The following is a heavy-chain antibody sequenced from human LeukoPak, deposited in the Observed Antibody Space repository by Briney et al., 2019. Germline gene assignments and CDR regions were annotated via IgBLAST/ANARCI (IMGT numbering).Heavy chain of an antibody. CDR1: GFTFSSYG. Sequence: PGGSLRLSCAASGFTFSSYGMHWVRQAPGKGLEWVAFIRYDGSNKYYADSVKGRFTISRDNSKNTLYLQMNSLRAEDTAVYYCAKEQRHYDFWSGYGDYWGQGTPVTVSS. D-gene: IGHD3-3*01. CDR2: IRYDGSNK. V-gene: IGHV3-30*02. CDR3: AKEQRHYDFWSGYGDY. J-gene: IGHJ4*02.